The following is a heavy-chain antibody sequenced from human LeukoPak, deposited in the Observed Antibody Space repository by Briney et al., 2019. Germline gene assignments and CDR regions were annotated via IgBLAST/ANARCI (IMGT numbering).Heavy chain of an antibody. CDR2: IIPIFGTA. CDR1: GGTFSSYA. D-gene: IGHD2-21*02. V-gene: IGHV1-69*05. CDR3: AKSDLAYCGGDCYSVGAFDI. J-gene: IGHJ3*02. Sequence: SVKVSCKASGGTFSSYAISWVRQAPGQGLEWMGGIIPIFGTANYAQKFQGRVTITTDETTSTAYMELSSLRSEDTAVYYCAKSDLAYCGGDCYSVGAFDIWGQGTMVTVSS.